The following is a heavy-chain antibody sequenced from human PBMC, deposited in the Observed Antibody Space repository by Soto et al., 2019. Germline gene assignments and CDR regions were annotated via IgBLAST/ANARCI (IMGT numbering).Heavy chain of an antibody. CDR2: IKQDGSEK. D-gene: IGHD3-3*01. J-gene: IGHJ3*02. Sequence: GGSLRLSCAASGFTFSSYWMSWVRQAPGKGLEWVANIKQDGSEKYYVDSVKGRFTISRDNAKNSLYLQMNSLRAEDTAVYYCARVGIRFPDAFDIWGQGTMVTVSS. CDR1: GFTFSSYW. V-gene: IGHV3-7*01. CDR3: ARVGIRFPDAFDI.